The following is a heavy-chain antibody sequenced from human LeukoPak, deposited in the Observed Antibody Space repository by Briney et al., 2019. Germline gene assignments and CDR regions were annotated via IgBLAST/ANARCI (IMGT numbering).Heavy chain of an antibody. CDR2: IQYDGSNQ. CDR1: GFTFSSYG. Sequence: PGGSLRLSCGASGFTFSSYGMHWVRQAPGKGLEWVSFIQYDGSNQYYADSVKGRFTFSRDNSRNIFYLQMNSLRAEDTAVYYCVKGGYCSSSSCHLLPYDYWGQGTLVTVSA. V-gene: IGHV3-30*02. J-gene: IGHJ4*02. D-gene: IGHD2-2*01. CDR3: VKGGYCSSSSCHLLPYDY.